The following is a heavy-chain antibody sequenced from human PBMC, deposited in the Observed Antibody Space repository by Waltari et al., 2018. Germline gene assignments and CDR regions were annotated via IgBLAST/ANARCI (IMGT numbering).Heavy chain of an antibody. CDR2: VHYGGST. V-gene: IGHV4-59*01. J-gene: IGHJ3*01. CDR1: GGSINNSY. Sequence: QVQLHESGPGLVKPSETLSLTCGVSGGSINNSYWRWIRQTPGKGLEWIGYVHYGGSTNYNPSLGGRVTISLDTSRNQFSLRLQSVTAADTAVYYCARGTAYYRPADVFECWGQGTTVIVSS. CDR3: ARGTAYYRPADVFEC. D-gene: IGHD1-26*01.